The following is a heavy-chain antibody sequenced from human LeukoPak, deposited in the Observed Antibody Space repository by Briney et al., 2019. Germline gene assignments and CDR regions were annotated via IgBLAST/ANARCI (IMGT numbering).Heavy chain of an antibody. CDR2: IHRSGGT. V-gene: IGHV4-4*07. CDR3: ARGYSSGSYST. Sequence: PSETLSLTCNVSGGSNSGDYWSWIRQPAGEGLEWIGRIHRSGGTYYNPSLKSRVTMSVDTSKNQIYLKVNSVTAADTAVYFCARGYSSGSYSTWGQGTLVTVSS. J-gene: IGHJ5*02. D-gene: IGHD3-10*01. CDR1: GGSNSGDY.